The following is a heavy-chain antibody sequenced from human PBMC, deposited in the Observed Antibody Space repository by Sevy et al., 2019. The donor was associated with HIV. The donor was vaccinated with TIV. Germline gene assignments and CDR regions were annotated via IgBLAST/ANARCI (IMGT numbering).Heavy chain of an antibody. Sequence: GGSLRPSCAASGFTVSSNYMSWVRQAPGKGLEWVSVIYSGGSTYYADSVKGRCTISRDNSKNTLYLQMNSLRAEDTAVYYCASGGRGGSSWYYFDFWGQRTLVTVSS. CDR1: GFTVSSNY. CDR2: IYSGGST. J-gene: IGHJ4*02. D-gene: IGHD6-13*01. V-gene: IGHV3-53*01. CDR3: ASGGRGGSSWYYFDF.